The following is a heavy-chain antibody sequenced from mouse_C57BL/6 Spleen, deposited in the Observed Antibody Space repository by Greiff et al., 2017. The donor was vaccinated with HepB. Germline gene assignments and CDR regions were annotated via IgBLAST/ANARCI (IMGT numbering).Heavy chain of an antibody. CDR2: INPGSGGT. J-gene: IGHJ3*01. D-gene: IGHD1-1*01. V-gene: IGHV1-54*01. CDR1: GYAFTNYL. CDR3: ARGGLYYGSSPFAY. Sequence: QVQLQQSGAELVRPGTSVKVSCKASGYAFTNYLIEWVKQRPGQGLEWIGVINPGSGGTNYNEKFKGKATLTADKSSSTAYMQLSSLTSEDSSVYFCARGGLYYGSSPFAYWGQGTLVTVSA.